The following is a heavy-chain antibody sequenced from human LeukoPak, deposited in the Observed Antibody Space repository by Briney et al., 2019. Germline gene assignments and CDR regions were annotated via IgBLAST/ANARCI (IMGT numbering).Heavy chain of an antibody. CDR1: GYTLTELS. D-gene: IGHD1-26*01. CDR2: FDPKDGDT. J-gene: IGHJ1*01. CDR3: ARGGSYGVEDFQH. Sequence: GASVNVSCKVSGYTLTELSVHWVRQAPGKGLEWMGNFDPKDGDTIYAQRFQGRVTMTEDTSTHTAYMELSSLRSEDTAVYYCARGGSYGVEDFQHWGQGTLVTVSS. V-gene: IGHV1-24*01.